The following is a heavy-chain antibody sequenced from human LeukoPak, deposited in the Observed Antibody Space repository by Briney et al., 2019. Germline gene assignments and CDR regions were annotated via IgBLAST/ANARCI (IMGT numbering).Heavy chain of an antibody. J-gene: IGHJ6*02. CDR2: IKHDGSET. Sequence: PGGSLRLSCATSGFTFSSIWTSWVRQAPGKGLEWVANIKHDGSETNYVDSVKGRFTISRDNAKNSLHLQMNSLRVEDTAVYYCAKNGGPHGMDVWGQGTTVTVSS. D-gene: IGHD3-16*01. CDR3: AKNGGPHGMDV. CDR1: GFTFSSIW. V-gene: IGHV3-7*02.